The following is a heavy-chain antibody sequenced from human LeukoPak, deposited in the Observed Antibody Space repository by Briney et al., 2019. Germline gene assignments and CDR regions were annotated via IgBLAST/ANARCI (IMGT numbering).Heavy chain of an antibody. CDR1: GYSFTSYW. V-gene: IGHV5-51*01. CDR2: IYPGDSDT. CDR3: ARRRRSHGNWFDP. J-gene: IGHJ5*02. Sequence: GESLKISCKGSGYSFTSYWIGWVRQMPGKGLEWMGIIYPGDSDTRYSPSFQGQVTISADKSICTAYLQWSSLKASDTAMYYCARRRRSHGNWFDPWGQGTRVTVSS.